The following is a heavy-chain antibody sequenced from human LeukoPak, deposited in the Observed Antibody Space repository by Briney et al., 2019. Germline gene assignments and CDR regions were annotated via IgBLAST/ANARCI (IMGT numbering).Heavy chain of an antibody. V-gene: IGHV4-59*01. Sequence: SETLSLTCTVSGGSISSYYWSWIRQPPGKGLEWIGYIYYSGTTNYNPSLKSRVTISVDTSKNQFSLKLSSVTAADTAVYYCARTTGRYLQFDPWGQGTLVTVSS. CDR1: GGSISSYY. D-gene: IGHD3-9*01. CDR3: ARTTGRYLQFDP. J-gene: IGHJ5*02. CDR2: IYYSGTT.